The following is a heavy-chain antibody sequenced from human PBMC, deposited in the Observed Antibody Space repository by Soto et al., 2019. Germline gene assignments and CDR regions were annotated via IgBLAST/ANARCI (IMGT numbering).Heavy chain of an antibody. CDR1: GSSCSAYY. CDR2: INHSGST. CDR3: ARERRVVGGYSSNWYDYFDL. V-gene: IGHV4-34*01. J-gene: IGHJ4*02. D-gene: IGHD6-13*01. Sequence: SETLSLTCGVSGSSCSAYYWTWIRQPPGKGLEWIGEINHSGSTSYNPSLKSRVTISLDTSKSQFSLKLSSVTAADSAVYYCARERRVVGGYSSNWYDYFDLWGQGTLVTVSS.